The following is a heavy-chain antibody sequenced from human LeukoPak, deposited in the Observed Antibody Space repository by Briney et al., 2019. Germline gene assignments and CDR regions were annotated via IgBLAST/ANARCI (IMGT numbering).Heavy chain of an antibody. J-gene: IGHJ4*02. D-gene: IGHD5-18*01. CDR2: ISGYNGNT. Sequence: ASVKVSCKASGYTFTGNGISWVRQAPGQGLEWMGWISGYNGNTEYARMLQGRVTMTTDTSTSTAYMELRSLRSEDTAVYYCARADTAMVMDYWGQGTLVTVSS. CDR1: GYTFTGNG. V-gene: IGHV1-18*01. CDR3: ARADTAMVMDY.